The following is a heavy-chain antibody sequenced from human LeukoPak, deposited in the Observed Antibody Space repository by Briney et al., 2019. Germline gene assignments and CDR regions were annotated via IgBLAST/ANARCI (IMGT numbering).Heavy chain of an antibody. D-gene: IGHD3-22*01. Sequence: SETLSLTCAVSGYSISGGYYWGWIRQPPGKGLEWIGSIYHSGSTYYNPSLKSRVTISVDTSKNQFSLKLSSVTAADTAVYYCARVPYEDYCDSSGYIKALDAFDIWGQGTMVTVSS. CDR2: IYHSGST. J-gene: IGHJ3*02. V-gene: IGHV4-38-2*01. CDR3: ARVPYEDYCDSSGYIKALDAFDI. CDR1: GYSISGGYY.